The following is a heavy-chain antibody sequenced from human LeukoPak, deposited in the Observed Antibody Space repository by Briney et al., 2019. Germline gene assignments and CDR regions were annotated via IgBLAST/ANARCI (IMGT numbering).Heavy chain of an antibody. CDR2: ISSSGGST. V-gene: IGHV3-64*01. J-gene: IGHJ6*03. CDR3: ASTITGGNYYYMDV. Sequence: GGSLRLPCAASGFTFSRYAMHWVRQAPGKGLESVSGISSSGGSTYYANSVKGRFTISRDNSKNTLYLQMGSLRAEDMAVYYCASTITGGNYYYMDVWGKGTTVTVSS. CDR1: GFTFSRYA. D-gene: IGHD3-3*01.